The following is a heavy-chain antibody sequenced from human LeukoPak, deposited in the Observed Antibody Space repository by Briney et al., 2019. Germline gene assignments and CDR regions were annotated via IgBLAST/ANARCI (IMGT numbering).Heavy chain of an antibody. J-gene: IGHJ4*02. V-gene: IGHV1-8*01. D-gene: IGHD3-10*01. Sequence: AASVKVSCKASGYTFTSYDINWVRQATGQGLEWMGWINPNSGNAGYAQNFRGRVTMTRDTSIGTVYMELSSLKSEDTAVYYCARKMRDSGSYPDWGPGTLVTASS. CDR3: ARKMRDSGSYPD. CDR1: GYTFTSYD. CDR2: INPNSGNA.